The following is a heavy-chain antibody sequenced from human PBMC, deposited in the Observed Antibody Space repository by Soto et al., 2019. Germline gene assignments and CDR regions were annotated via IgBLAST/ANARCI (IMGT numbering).Heavy chain of an antibody. J-gene: IGHJ4*02. V-gene: IGHV3-74*01. CDR3: VRGTNGWRGMDY. CDR1: GFTFSSYP. CDR2: ITEDGSGT. D-gene: IGHD2-8*01. Sequence: LRLSCATSGFTFSSYPIHWVRQAPGKGPVWVSRITEDGSGTTYADSVKGRFTVTRDNAKNTMYLQMSALGAEDTAVYHCVRGTNGWRGMDYWGQGTLVTVSS.